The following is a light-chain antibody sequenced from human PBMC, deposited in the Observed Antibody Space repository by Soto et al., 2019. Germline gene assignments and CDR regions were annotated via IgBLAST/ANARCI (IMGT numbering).Light chain of an antibody. CDR2: ATS. CDR1: QTVNSD. J-gene: IGKJ5*01. V-gene: IGKV3D-15*01. Sequence: PGETATLSCRASQTVNSDYLAWFQQRPGQAPRLLIFATSRRATDIPDRFSGSGSGTEFTLTISSLQSEDFAVYYCQQYNNWPPITFGQGTRLEIK. CDR3: QQYNNWPPIT.